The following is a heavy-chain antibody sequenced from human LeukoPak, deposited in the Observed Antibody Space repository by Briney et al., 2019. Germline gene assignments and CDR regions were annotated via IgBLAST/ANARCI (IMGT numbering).Heavy chain of an antibody. V-gene: IGHV3-23*01. CDR2: ISGSGGST. J-gene: IGHJ6*04. Sequence: GGSLRLSCAASGFTFSSYDMSWVRQAPGKGLEWVSAISGSGGSTYYADSVKGRLTISRDSSKNTLYLQMNSLKTDDTAVYYCTTGTIFPALQPDVWGKGTTVTVSS. CDR1: GFTFSSYD. D-gene: IGHD5-24*01. CDR3: TTGTIFPALQPDV.